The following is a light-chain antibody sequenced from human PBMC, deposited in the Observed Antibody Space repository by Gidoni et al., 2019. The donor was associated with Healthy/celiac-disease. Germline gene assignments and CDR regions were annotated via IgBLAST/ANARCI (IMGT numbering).Light chain of an antibody. V-gene: IGKV3-11*01. CDR2: DAS. CDR1: QSVSSY. CDR3: QQRSNWPLT. Sequence: DIELTQSPATLSLSPGERATLSCRASQSVSSYLAWYQQKPGQAPRLLIYDASNRATGIPARFSGSGSGTEFTLTISSLEPEDFAVYYCQQRSNWPLTFGGGTKVEIK. J-gene: IGKJ4*01.